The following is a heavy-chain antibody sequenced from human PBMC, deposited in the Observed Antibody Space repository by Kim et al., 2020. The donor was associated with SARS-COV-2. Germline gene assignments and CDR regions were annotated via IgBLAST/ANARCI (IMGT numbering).Heavy chain of an antibody. CDR2: GST. J-gene: IGHJ1*01. CDR3: ARDSQYFQH. Sequence: GSTSYAQKLQGRVPMTRDTSTSTVYMELSSLRSEDTAVYYCARDSQYFQHWGQGTLVTVSS. V-gene: IGHV1-46*01.